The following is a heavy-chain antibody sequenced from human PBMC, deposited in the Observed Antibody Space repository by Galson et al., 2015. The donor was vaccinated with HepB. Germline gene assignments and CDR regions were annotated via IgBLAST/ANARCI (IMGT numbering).Heavy chain of an antibody. CDR1: GFTFSSYS. D-gene: IGHD6-19*01. CDR3: ARDKVAGYRGDYYYGMDV. CDR2: ISSSSSYI. J-gene: IGHJ6*02. V-gene: IGHV3-21*01. Sequence: SLRLSCAASGFTFSSYSMNWVRQAPGKGLEWVSSISSSSSYIYYADSVKGRFTISRDNAKNSLYLQMNSLRAEDTAVYYCARDKVAGYRGDYYYGMDVWGQGTTVTVSS.